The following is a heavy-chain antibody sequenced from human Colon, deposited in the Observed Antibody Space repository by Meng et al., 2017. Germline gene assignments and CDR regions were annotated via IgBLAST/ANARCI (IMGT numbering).Heavy chain of an antibody. J-gene: IGHJ4*02. D-gene: IGHD3-3*01. CDR1: GGSINSSDW. CDR3: AAIFGLGPGY. V-gene: IGHV4-4*02. Sequence: QVQLQQAGPGLVKPSGTLYLTCDVSGGSINSSDWWSWVRQPPGKGLEWIAEIFHSGSTNYKSSLKSRATISVDRSKNQFSLKLNSVTAADTAVYYCAAIFGLGPGYWGQGTLVTVSS. CDR2: IFHSGST.